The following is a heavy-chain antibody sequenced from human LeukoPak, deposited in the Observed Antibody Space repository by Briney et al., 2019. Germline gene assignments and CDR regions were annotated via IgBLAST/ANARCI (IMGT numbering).Heavy chain of an antibody. CDR1: GFXFSDYW. CDR3: ARVAAGTVYFDY. Sequence: PGGSLRLSCAASGFXFSDYWMHWVRQAPGKGLVWVSRIDTDGSSANYADSVKGRFTISRDNAKNSLYLQMNSLRAEDTAVYYCARVAAGTVYFDYWGQGTLVTVSS. D-gene: IGHD6-13*01. CDR2: IDTDGSSA. V-gene: IGHV3-74*01. J-gene: IGHJ4*02.